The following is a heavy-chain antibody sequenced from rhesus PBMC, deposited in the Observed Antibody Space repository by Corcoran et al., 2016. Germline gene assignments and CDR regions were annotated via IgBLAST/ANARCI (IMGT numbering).Heavy chain of an antibody. V-gene: IGHV4-160*01. D-gene: IGHD3-16*01. CDR1: GGSISSNY. CDR2: IYGSSGDT. Sequence: QVQLQESGPGLVKPSETLSLTCAVSGGSISSNYWSWIRQPPVKGLVWIGYIYGSSGDTYYNTTLNSRVTISTDTSKNQFSLKLSSVTAADTAVYYCARDGYSGSYFDYWGQGVLVTVSS. J-gene: IGHJ4*01. CDR3: ARDGYSGSYFDY.